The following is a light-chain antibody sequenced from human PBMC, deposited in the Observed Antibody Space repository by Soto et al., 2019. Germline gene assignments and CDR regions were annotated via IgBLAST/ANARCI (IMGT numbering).Light chain of an antibody. J-gene: IGKJ1*01. CDR1: LSISSW. V-gene: IGKV1-6*01. Sequence: IQMTQSPSTLSASVGDRVTITCRASLSISSWLAWYQQKPVKAPKLLIYAASSLQSGVPSRFSGSGSGTDFTLTISSLQPEDFATYYCLQDYNYPWTFGQGTKVDI. CDR3: LQDYNYPWT. CDR2: AAS.